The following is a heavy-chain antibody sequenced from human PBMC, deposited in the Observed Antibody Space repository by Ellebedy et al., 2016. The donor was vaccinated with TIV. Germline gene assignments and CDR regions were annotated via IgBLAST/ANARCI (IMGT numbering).Heavy chain of an antibody. CDR1: GFSIDAHY. CDR2: SSSDGFTI. D-gene: IGHD2-15*01. J-gene: IGHJ4*02. Sequence: GESLKISXSASGFSIDAHYMSWVRQAPGKGLEWVAYSSSDGFTIFHGDSVRGRFAVSRDNAKNALFLQMNSLRVEDTAVYFCARGGITGYSYSFDYWGPGTLVTVSS. V-gene: IGHV3-11*01. CDR3: ARGGITGYSYSFDY.